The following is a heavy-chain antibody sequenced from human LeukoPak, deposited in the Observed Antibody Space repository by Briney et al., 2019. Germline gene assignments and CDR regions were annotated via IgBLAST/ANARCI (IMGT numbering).Heavy chain of an antibody. CDR2: IRNDGSNK. CDR1: GFPFSTYG. CDR3: AKITGGGYYYYYMDV. J-gene: IGHJ6*03. Sequence: SGGSLRLSCAASGFPFSTYGIHWVRQAPGKGLEWVAFIRNDGSNKYYADSVKGRFTISRDNSKNTLYLQMNSLRADDTAVYYCAKITGGGYYYYYMDVWGKGTTVTVSS. D-gene: IGHD2-8*02. V-gene: IGHV3-30*02.